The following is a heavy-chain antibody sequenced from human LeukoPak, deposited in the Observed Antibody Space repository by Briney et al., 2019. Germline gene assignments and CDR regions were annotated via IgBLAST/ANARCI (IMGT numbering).Heavy chain of an antibody. CDR2: ITSSSSTI. J-gene: IGHJ4*02. V-gene: IGHV3-48*01. CDR1: GFTFSDYN. Sequence: GGSLRLSCAASGFTFSDYNMVWVRQAPGKGLEWVSYITSSSSTIKYADSAKGRFTISRDNAKNSLYLQMNSLRAEDTAVYYCARVQYSSGWSSWGQGTLVTVSS. CDR3: ARVQYSSGWSS. D-gene: IGHD6-19*01.